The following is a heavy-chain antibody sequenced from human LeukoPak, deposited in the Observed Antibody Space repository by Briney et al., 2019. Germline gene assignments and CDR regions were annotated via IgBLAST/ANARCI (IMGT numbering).Heavy chain of an antibody. V-gene: IGHV3-30*18. J-gene: IGHJ6*02. D-gene: IGHD2-15*01. CDR2: ISYDGSNK. CDR1: GFTFSNYD. CDR3: AKDSSSSNKYFGMDV. Sequence: PGGSLRLSCAVSGFTFSNYDMPWVRQAPGKGLEWVAVISYDGSNKYYADSVKGRFTISRDNSKNTLYLQMNSLRVDDTAVYYCAKDSSSSNKYFGMDVWGQGTTVTVSS.